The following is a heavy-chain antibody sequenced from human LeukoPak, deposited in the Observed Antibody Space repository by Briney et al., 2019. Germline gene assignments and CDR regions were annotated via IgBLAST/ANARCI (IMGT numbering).Heavy chain of an antibody. V-gene: IGHV5-10-1*01. D-gene: IGHD6-19*01. J-gene: IGHJ4*02. CDR2: IDPSDSYT. CDR1: GYSFTSYW. CDR3: ARQGKQWEVLPVEIDY. Sequence: GESLKISCKGSGYSFTSYWITWVRQMPGKGLEWMGRIDPSDSYTNYSPSFQGRVTFSTDKSINTAYLEWSSLKASNTAMYYCARQGKQWEVLPVEIDYWGQGTLVTVSS.